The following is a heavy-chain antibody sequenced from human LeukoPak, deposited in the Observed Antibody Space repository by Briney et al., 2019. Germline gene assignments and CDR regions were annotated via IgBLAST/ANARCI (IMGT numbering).Heavy chain of an antibody. D-gene: IGHD6-13*01. Sequence: GASVKVSCKASGGTFSSYAISWVRQAPGQGLEWMGGIIPIFGTANYAQKFQGRVTITADESTSTAYMELSSLRSEDTAVYYCARVAIGQQLVRFGAFDIWGQGTMVTVSS. CDR2: IIPIFGTA. CDR3: ARVAIGQQLVRFGAFDI. CDR1: GGTFSSYA. V-gene: IGHV1-69*13. J-gene: IGHJ3*02.